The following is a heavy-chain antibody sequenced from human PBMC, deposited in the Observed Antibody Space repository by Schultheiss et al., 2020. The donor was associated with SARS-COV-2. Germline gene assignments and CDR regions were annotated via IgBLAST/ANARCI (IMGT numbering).Heavy chain of an antibody. Sequence: SETLSLTCTVSGGSISSYYWSWVRQPADKGLEWIGRFHTSGTTNYNPFLESRVTMSGDTSKNQFSLKLSSVTAADTAVYYCARGGVATDDGYYFDYWGQGTLVTVSS. CDR3: ARGGVATDDGYYFDY. CDR2: FHTSGTT. CDR1: GGSISSYY. V-gene: IGHV4-4*07. J-gene: IGHJ4*02. D-gene: IGHD5-12*01.